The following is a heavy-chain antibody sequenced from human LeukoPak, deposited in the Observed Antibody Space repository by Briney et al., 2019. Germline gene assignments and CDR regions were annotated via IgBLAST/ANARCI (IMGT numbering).Heavy chain of an antibody. CDR1: GGSISSYY. J-gene: IGHJ4*02. CDR2: IYYSGST. V-gene: IGHV4-59*01. D-gene: IGHD7-27*01. CDR3: ARDQTGDFDY. Sequence: KSSETLSLTCTVSGGSISSYYWSWIRQPPGKGLEWIGYIYYSGSTNYNPSLKSRVTISVDTSKNQFSLKLSSVTAAGTAVYYCARDQTGDFDYWGQGTLVTVSS.